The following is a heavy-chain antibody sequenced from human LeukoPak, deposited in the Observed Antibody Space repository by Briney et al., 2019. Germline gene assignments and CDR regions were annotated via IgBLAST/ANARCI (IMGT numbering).Heavy chain of an antibody. D-gene: IGHD3-3*01. CDR3: ARVVAYDFWSGYSPPVCYFDY. V-gene: IGHV4-30-4*01. Sequence: SETLSLTCTVSGGSISSGDYYWSWIRQPPGKGLEWIGYIYYSGSTYYNPSLKSRVTISVDTSKNQFSLKLSSVTAADTAVYYCARVVAYDFWSGYSPPVCYFDYWGQGTLVTVSS. CDR2: IYYSGST. CDR1: GGSISSGDYY. J-gene: IGHJ4*02.